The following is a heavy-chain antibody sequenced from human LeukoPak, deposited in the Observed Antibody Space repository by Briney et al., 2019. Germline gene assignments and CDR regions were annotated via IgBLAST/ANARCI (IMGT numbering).Heavy chain of an antibody. V-gene: IGHV4-34*01. Sequence: SETLSLTCAVYGGSFSGYYWSWIRQPPGKGLEWIGEINHSGSTNYNPSLKSRVTISVDTSKNQFSLKLSSVTAADTAVYYCARGRPSITIFGVVRYYFDYWGQGTLVTVSS. J-gene: IGHJ4*02. CDR2: INHSGST. CDR3: ARGRPSITIFGVVRYYFDY. CDR1: GGSFSGYY. D-gene: IGHD3-3*01.